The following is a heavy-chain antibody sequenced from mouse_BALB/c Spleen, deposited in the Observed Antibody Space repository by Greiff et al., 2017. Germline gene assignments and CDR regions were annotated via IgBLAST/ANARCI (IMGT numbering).Heavy chain of an antibody. J-gene: IGHJ4*01. Sequence: QVHVKQSGAELAKPGASVKMSCKASGYTFTSYWMHWVKQRPGQGLEWIGYINPSTGYTEYNQKFKDKATLTADKSSSTAYMQLSSLTSEDSAVYYCAREGVYDGPYAMDYWGQGTSVTVSS. CDR2: INPSTGYT. CDR3: AREGVYDGPYAMDY. CDR1: GYTFTSYW. D-gene: IGHD2-3*01. V-gene: IGHV1-7*01.